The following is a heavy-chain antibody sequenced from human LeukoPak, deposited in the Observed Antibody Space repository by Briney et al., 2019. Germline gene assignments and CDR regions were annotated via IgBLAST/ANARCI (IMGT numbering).Heavy chain of an antibody. Sequence: PSGTLSLTCTVSGYSISSGYYWGWIRQPPGKGLEWIGSIYHSGSTYYNPSLKSRVTISVDTSKNQFSLKLSSVTAADTAVYYCARSLSIVVVPAAISYFDYWGQGTLVTVSS. V-gene: IGHV4-38-2*02. CDR2: IYHSGST. CDR1: GYSISSGYY. CDR3: ARSLSIVVVPAAISYFDY. J-gene: IGHJ4*02. D-gene: IGHD2-2*01.